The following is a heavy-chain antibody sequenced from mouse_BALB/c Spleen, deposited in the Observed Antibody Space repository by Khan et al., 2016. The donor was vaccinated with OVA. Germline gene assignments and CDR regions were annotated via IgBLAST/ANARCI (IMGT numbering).Heavy chain of an antibody. CDR1: GYTLTDYA. V-gene: IGHV1S137*01. J-gene: IGHJ2*01. CDR3: ARPAYDGYYDS. Sequence: QVQLQQPGPELVRPGVSVKISCKGSGYTLTDYAMHWVQQRHAQSLEWIGLISTYSGNTKYNQTFKGKATMTVDKSSSTAYMVIDRSTSEASAIYYCARPAYDGYYDSGGQGTTLTVSS. D-gene: IGHD2-3*01. CDR2: ISTYSGNT.